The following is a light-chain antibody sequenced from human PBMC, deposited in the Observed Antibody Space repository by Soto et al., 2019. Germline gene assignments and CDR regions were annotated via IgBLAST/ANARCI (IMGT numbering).Light chain of an antibody. CDR3: QQYNSSPRT. J-gene: IGKJ1*01. CDR1: QNVSSI. V-gene: IGKV3-15*01. Sequence: EIGMTQSPATLSVSPGERATLTCRASQNVSSILAWYQQKPGTAPKVLISGASNRHAGVPARFSGSGSRTEFTLTISSLQPEDFATYYCQQYNSSPRTFGQGTKVDIK. CDR2: GAS.